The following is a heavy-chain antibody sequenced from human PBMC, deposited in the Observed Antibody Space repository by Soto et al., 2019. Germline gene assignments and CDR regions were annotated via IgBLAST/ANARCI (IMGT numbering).Heavy chain of an antibody. J-gene: IGHJ4*02. V-gene: IGHV3-21*01. CDR2: ISSSSSYI. CDR3: AREGSGYDSGFDY. CDR1: GFTFSSYS. D-gene: IGHD5-12*01. Sequence: EVQLVESGGGLVQPGGSLRLSCAASGFTFSSYSMNWVRQAPGKGLEWVSSISSSSSYIYYADSVKGRFTISRDNAKNSLYLQMNSLRAEDTAVYYCAREGSGYDSGFDYWGQGTLVTVSS.